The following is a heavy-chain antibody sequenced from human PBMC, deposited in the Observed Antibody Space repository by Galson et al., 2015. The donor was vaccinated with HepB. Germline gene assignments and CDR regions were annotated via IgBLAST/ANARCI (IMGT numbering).Heavy chain of an antibody. CDR1: GFTFGDYA. V-gene: IGHV3-49*03. CDR2: IRGTVYGGTT. Sequence: SLRLSCAASGFTFGDYAMSWFRQAPGKGLEWVSFIRGTVYGGTTEYAASVKGRFTFSRDDSKSIAYLQMNSLKTEDTAMYYCTRGIAAAGFAFDIWGQGTMVTVSS. D-gene: IGHD6-13*01. J-gene: IGHJ3*02. CDR3: TRGIAAAGFAFDI.